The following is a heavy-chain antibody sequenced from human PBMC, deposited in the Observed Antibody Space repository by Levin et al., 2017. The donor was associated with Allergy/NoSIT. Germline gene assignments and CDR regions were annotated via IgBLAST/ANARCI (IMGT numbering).Heavy chain of an antibody. V-gene: IGHV4-34*01. CDR1: SGPFSGYY. CDR2: INQSGST. J-gene: IGHJ4*02. CDR3: ASTGDDYGDYDWGYRDAY. D-gene: IGHD4-17*01. Sequence: SQTLSLTCAVYSGPFSGYYWSWIRQPPGKGLEWIGEINQSGSTNYNPSLKSRVTISVDTSKKQFSLKLSSVTAADTAVYYCASTGDDYGDYDWGYRDAYWGQGTLVTVSS.